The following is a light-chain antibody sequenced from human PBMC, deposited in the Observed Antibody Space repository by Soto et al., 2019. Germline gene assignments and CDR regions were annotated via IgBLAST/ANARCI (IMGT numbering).Light chain of an antibody. V-gene: IGLV1-40*01. CDR1: SSDLGAGFD. Sequence: QSVLTQPPSVSGAPGQWVTISCTGTSSDLGAGFDVHWYQQLPGTAPKLLIYGNINRPSGVPDRFSGSKSGTSASLVITGLQAEDEADYYCQAYDTSLSGGVAFGAGTKLTVL. J-gene: IGLJ2*01. CDR2: GNI. CDR3: QAYDTSLSGGVA.